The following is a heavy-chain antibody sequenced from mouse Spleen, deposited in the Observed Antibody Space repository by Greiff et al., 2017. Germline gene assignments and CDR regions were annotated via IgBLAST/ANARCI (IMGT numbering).Heavy chain of an antibody. CDR2: ISYDGSN. J-gene: IGHJ2*01. Sequence: EVQLQQSGPGLVKPSQSLSLTCSVTGYSITSGYYWNWIRQFPGNKLEWMGYISYDGSNNYNPSLKNRISITRDTSKNQFFLKLNSVTTEDTATYYCARHSYYFDYWGQGTTLTVSS. V-gene: IGHV3-6*01. CDR1: GYSITSGYY. CDR3: ARHSYYFDY.